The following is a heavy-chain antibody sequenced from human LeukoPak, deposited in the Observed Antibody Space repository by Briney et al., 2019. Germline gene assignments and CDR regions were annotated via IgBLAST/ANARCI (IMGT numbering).Heavy chain of an antibody. CDR2: ISGSGGST. D-gene: IGHD3-10*01. J-gene: IGHJ4*02. CDR1: GFTFSSYA. CDR3: AKFSGSGSYYNVLAGTYFDY. Sequence: PGGSLRLSCAASGFTFSSYAMSWVRQAPGKGLEWVSAISGSGGSTYYADSVKGRFTISRDNSKNTLCLQMNSLRAEDTAVYYCAKFSGSGSYYNVLAGTYFDYWGQGTLVTVSS. V-gene: IGHV3-23*01.